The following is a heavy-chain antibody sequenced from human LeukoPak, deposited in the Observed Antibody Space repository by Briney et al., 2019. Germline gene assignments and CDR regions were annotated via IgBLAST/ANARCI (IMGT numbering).Heavy chain of an antibody. J-gene: IGHJ4*02. Sequence: GGSLRLSCAASGFTFSSYAMSCVPEAPGEGLEGVSAISRSGGSTYYADSVKGRFTISRDNSKNTLYLQMNSLRAEDTAVYYCAKVVVPAATYYFDYWGQGTLVTVSS. V-gene: IGHV3-23*01. CDR1: GFTFSSYA. CDR2: ISRSGGST. CDR3: AKVVVPAATYYFDY. D-gene: IGHD2-2*01.